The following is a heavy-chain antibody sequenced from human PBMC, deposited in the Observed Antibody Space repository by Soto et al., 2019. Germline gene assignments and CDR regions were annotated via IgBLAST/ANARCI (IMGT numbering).Heavy chain of an antibody. J-gene: IGHJ4*02. CDR3: ARGSFNYDILTGLARGGYFDY. CDR2: IYHSGST. D-gene: IGHD3-9*01. Sequence: PSETMSLTCAVAGGSLSSGGYSWSWIRQPPGKGLEWIGYIYHSGSTYYNPSLKSRVTISVDRSKNQFSLKLSSVTAADTAVYYCARGSFNYDILTGLARGGYFDYWGQGTLVTVSS. V-gene: IGHV4-30-2*01. CDR1: GGSLSSGGYS.